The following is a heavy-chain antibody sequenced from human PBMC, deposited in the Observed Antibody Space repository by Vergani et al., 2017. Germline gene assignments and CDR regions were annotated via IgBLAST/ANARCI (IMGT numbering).Heavy chain of an antibody. Sequence: QLQLQESGPGLVKPSETLSLTCTVSGGSISSYYWSWIRQPPGKGLEWIGYIYSSGSTNYNPSLKSRVTISVDTSKNQFSLKLSSVTAADTAVYYCAGSAGYYYYYMDVWGKGTTVTVSS. CDR1: GGSISSYY. CDR3: AGSAGYYYYYMDV. V-gene: IGHV4-59*01. J-gene: IGHJ6*03. CDR2: IYSSGST.